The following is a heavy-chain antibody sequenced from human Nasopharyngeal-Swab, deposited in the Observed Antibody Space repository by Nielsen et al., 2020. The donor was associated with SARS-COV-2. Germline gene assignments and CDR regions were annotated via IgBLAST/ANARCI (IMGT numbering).Heavy chain of an antibody. CDR3: AKDKTAGPIYYGMDV. Sequence: GESLKISCAASGFTFSDYYMAWIRQAPGKGLEWVSYISTSGRSTDSADSVKGRFTISRDNANNLLFLQMNSLRGDDTAVYYCAKDKTAGPIYYGMDVWGRGTTVTVSS. D-gene: IGHD6-13*01. V-gene: IGHV3-11*01. CDR1: GFTFSDYY. CDR2: ISTSGRST. J-gene: IGHJ6*02.